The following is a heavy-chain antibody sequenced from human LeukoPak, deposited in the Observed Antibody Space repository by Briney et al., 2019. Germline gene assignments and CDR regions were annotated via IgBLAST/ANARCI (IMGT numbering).Heavy chain of an antibody. Sequence: PSETLSLTCTVSGGSMSSYYWSWIRQPPGKGLEWIGYIYDSGSTNHNPSLKSRVTISVDTSKNQFSLKLSSVTAADTAVYYCARGGPGFWSGTFDYWGQGTLVTVSS. J-gene: IGHJ4*01. D-gene: IGHD3-3*01. CDR3: ARGGPGFWSGTFDY. V-gene: IGHV4-59*08. CDR2: IYDSGST. CDR1: GGSMSSYY.